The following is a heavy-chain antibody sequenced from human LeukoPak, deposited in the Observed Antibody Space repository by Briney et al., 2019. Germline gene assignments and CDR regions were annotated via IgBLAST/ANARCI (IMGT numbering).Heavy chain of an antibody. V-gene: IGHV1-18*01. CDR2: ISAYNGNT. J-gene: IGHJ3*02. Sequence: ASVKVSCKASGYTFTSYGISWVRQAPGQGLEWMGWISAYNGNTNYAQKLQGRVTMTTGTSTSTAYMELRSLRSDDTAVYYCARDLTHYYDSSGYYYPVHDAFDIWGQGTMVTVSS. CDR1: GYTFTSYG. CDR3: ARDLTHYYDSSGYYYPVHDAFDI. D-gene: IGHD3-22*01.